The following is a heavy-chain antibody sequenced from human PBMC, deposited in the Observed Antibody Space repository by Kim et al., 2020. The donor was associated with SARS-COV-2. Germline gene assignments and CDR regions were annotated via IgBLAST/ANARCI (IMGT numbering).Heavy chain of an antibody. CDR2: IYYSGST. CDR1: GGSISSSSYY. CDR3: ARSLGAGPSTIFGVVIIPDAFDI. V-gene: IGHV4-39*01. J-gene: IGHJ3*02. Sequence: SETLSLTCTVSGGSISSSSYYWGWIRQPPGKGLEWIGSIYYSGSTYYNPSLKSRVTISVDTSKNQFSLKLSSVTAADTAVYYRARSLGAGPSTIFGVVIIPDAFDIWGQGTMVTVSS. D-gene: IGHD3-3*01.